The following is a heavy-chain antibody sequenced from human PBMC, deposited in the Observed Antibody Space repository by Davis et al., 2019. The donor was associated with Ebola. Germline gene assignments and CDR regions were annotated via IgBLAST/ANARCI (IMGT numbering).Heavy chain of an antibody. V-gene: IGHV4-30-4*01. CDR3: ASRGGRDYYDSSGPDAFDI. Sequence: PSETLSLTCTVSGGSISSGDYYWSWIRQPPGKGLEWIGYIYYSGSTYYNPSLKSRVTISVDTSKNQFPLKLSSVTAADTAVYYCASRGGRDYYDSSGPDAFDIWGQGTMVTVSS. CDR1: GGSISSGDYY. D-gene: IGHD3-22*01. CDR2: IYYSGST. J-gene: IGHJ3*02.